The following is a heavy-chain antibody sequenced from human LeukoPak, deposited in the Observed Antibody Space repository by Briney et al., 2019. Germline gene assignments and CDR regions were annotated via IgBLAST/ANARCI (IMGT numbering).Heavy chain of an antibody. D-gene: IGHD6-13*01. Sequence: PSETLSLTCTVSGGSISSYYWSWIRQSPGKGLEWIGYIYYSGSTYYNPSLKSRVTISVDTSKNQFSLKLSSVTAADTAVYYCARVRAAAGTPYWFDPWGQGTLSPSPQ. CDR3: ARVRAAAGTPYWFDP. CDR1: GGSISSYY. V-gene: IGHV4-59*12. J-gene: IGHJ5*02. CDR2: IYYSGST.